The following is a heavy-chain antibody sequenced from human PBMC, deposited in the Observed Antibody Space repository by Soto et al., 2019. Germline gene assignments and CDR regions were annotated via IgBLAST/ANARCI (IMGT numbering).Heavy chain of an antibody. CDR3: AYGDSRGPFDS. J-gene: IGHJ4*02. CDR1: GGSISSYY. V-gene: IGHV4-59*01. Sequence: QVQLQESGPGLVRPSETLSLTCTVSGGSISSYYWSWIRQPPGKGLEWIGYIYNSGSTHYNPSLQSPFTISVDTSKHQVSLKLSSMTAADTAVYYCAYGDSRGPFDSWGQGTLVTVSS. CDR2: IYNSGST. D-gene: IGHD4-17*01.